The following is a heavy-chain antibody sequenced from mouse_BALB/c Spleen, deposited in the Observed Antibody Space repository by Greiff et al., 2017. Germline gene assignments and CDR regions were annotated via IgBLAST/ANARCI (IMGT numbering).Heavy chain of an antibody. J-gene: IGHJ2*01. CDR3: ARNSLGLYYLDY. V-gene: IGHV2-2*02. CDR2: IWSGGST. Sequence: QVQLQQSGPGLVQPSQSLSITCTVSGFSLTSYGVHWVRQSPGKGLEWLGVIWSGGSTDYNAAFISRLSISKDNSTSQVFFKMNSLQANDTAIYYCARNSLGLYYLDYWGQGTTLTVSS. D-gene: IGHD4-1*01. CDR1: GFSLTSYG.